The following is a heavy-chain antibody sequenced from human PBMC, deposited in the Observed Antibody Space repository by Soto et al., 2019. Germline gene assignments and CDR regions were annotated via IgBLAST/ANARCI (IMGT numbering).Heavy chain of an antibody. CDR2: INAGNGNT. Sequence: AASVKVSCKASGYTFTSYAMHWVRQAPGQRLEWMGWINAGNGNTKYSQKFQGRVTITRDTSASTAYMELSSLRSEDTAVYYCARGEGNSGYDIIGYCSGGSCAILNPWGQGTLVTVPQ. J-gene: IGHJ5*02. CDR1: GYTFTSYA. D-gene: IGHD2-15*01. V-gene: IGHV1-3*01. CDR3: ARGEGNSGYDIIGYCSGGSCAILNP.